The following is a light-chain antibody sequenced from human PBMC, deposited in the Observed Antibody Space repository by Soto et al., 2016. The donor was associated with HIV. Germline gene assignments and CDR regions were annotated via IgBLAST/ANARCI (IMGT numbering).Light chain of an antibody. CDR3: QAWDSNTVV. CDR2: QDN. CDR1: KLGDKF. J-gene: IGLJ2*01. Sequence: SYELTQPPSVSVSPGQTATITCSGEKLGDKFASWYQQKPGQSPLLVIYQDNKRPSGIPERFSGPNSGNTATLTISGTQAMDEADYYCQAWDSNTVVFGGGTKLTVL. V-gene: IGLV3-1*01.